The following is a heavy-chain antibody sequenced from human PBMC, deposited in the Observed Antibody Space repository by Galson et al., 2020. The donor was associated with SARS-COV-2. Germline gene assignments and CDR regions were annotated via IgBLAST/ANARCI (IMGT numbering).Heavy chain of an antibody. V-gene: IGHV4-39*01. D-gene: IGHD6-13*01. CDR1: GGSISSSSYY. J-gene: IGHJ4*02. Sequence: SETLSLTCTVSGGSISSSSYYWGWIRQPPGKGLEWIGSIYYSGSTYYNPSLKSRVTISVDTSKNQFSLKLSSVTAADTAVYYCARHLLFSSSWYDPVDYWGQGTLVTVSS. CDR3: ARHLLFSSSWYDPVDY. CDR2: IYYSGST.